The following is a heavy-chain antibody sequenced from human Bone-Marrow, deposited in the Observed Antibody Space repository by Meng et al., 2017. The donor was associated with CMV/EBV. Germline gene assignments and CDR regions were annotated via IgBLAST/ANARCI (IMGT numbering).Heavy chain of an antibody. CDR3: TRERVPFWSGYYGGFDF. V-gene: IGHV3-30-3*01. D-gene: IGHD3-3*01. CDR2: ISFDGDNK. CDR1: VLTFSSYA. Sequence: GESLKISSAASVLTFSSYAMPWVRQAPGKGLEWVAVISFDGDNKYYADSVKGRFTSSRDNSKNTLYLQMTSLRDEDTAVYYCTRERVPFWSGYYGGFDFWGQGTVVTVSS. J-gene: IGHJ4*02.